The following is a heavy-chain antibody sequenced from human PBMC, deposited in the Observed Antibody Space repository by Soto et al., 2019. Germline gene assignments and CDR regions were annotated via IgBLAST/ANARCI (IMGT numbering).Heavy chain of an antibody. Sequence: ESGGGVVHPGRSLRLSCAASGFTFSSYAMHWVRQAPGKGLEWVAVISYDGSNKYYADSVKGRFTISRDNSKNTLYLQMNSLRAEDTAMYYCARGDFWSGLDYWGQGTLVTVSS. D-gene: IGHD3-3*01. V-gene: IGHV3-30-3*01. CDR2: ISYDGSNK. J-gene: IGHJ4*02. CDR3: ARGDFWSGLDY. CDR1: GFTFSSYA.